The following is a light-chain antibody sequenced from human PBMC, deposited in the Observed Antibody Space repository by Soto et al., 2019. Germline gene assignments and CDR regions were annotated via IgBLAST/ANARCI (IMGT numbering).Light chain of an antibody. V-gene: IGLV2-23*01. CDR3: CSFVGTGTYV. Sequence: QSVLTQPASVSGSPGQSITIPCTGTSSDVGSYNLVSWYQQHPGKAPKLIIYEGTKRPSGVFNRFSGSKSGNTASLTISGLQAEDEADYYCCSFVGTGTYVFASGTKLTVL. CDR2: EGT. CDR1: SSDVGSYNL. J-gene: IGLJ1*01.